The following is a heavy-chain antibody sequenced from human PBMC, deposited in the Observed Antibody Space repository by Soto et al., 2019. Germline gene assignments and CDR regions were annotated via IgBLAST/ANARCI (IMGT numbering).Heavy chain of an antibody. D-gene: IGHD5-18*01. V-gene: IGHV4-31*03. CDR1: GGSISSGGYY. Sequence: QVQLQESGPGLVKPSQTLSLTCTVSGGSISSGGYYWSWIRQHPGKGLEWLGYIYYSGSTYYNPSRRGRVTISVATSKNQFPLKLSSVTAADTAVYYCARLPTAMAYHFAYWGQGTLVTASS. J-gene: IGHJ4*02. CDR3: ARLPTAMAYHFAY. CDR2: IYYSGST.